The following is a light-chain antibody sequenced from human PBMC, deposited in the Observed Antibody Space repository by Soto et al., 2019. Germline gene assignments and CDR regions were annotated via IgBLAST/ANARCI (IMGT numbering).Light chain of an antibody. CDR2: GAS. CDR3: QQYGSSPLT. V-gene: IGKV3-20*01. Sequence: EIVLTQSPGTLSLSPGERATLSCRASQSISSNYLVWYQQKPGQAPRLLIYGASSRATGIPDRFSGSGSGTDFTLTISRLEPEDFAVYYCQQYGSSPLTFGGGTKVDSK. J-gene: IGKJ4*01. CDR1: QSISSNY.